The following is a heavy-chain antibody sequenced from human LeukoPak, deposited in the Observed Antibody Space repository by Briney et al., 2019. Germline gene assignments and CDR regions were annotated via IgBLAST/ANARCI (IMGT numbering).Heavy chain of an antibody. V-gene: IGHV4-4*02. D-gene: IGHD5-12*01. CDR3: ARLARGLHFDY. J-gene: IGHJ4*02. CDR2: IYHSGST. CDR1: GDSISSNNW. Sequence: SETLSLTCAVSGDSISSNNWWSWVRQPPGKGLEWIGEIYHSGSTNYNPSLKSRVTISIDKSKNQFSLKLSSVTAADTAVYYCARLARGLHFDYWGQGTLVTVSS.